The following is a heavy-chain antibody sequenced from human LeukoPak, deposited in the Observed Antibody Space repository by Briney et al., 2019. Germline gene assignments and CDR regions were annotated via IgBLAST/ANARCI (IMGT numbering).Heavy chain of an antibody. Sequence: GGSLRLSCAASGFTFSDYSMSWIRQAPGKGLEWPSYISASGTTFYYADSVRGRFTISRDNSQNSLFLQMNSLRTDDTAMYYSAKRRDYFDNWGQGALVTVSS. CDR2: ISASGTTF. V-gene: IGHV3-11*01. CDR1: GFTFSDYS. J-gene: IGHJ4*02. CDR3: AKRRDYFDN.